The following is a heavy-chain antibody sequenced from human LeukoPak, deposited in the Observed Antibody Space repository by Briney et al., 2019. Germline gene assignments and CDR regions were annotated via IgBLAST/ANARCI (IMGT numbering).Heavy chain of an antibody. CDR2: INSDGSHT. CDR3: ARGPGRTFFDY. CDR1: EFTFNKYW. Sequence: GGSLRLSCTASEFTFNKYWMHWVRQAPGKGLVWVSRINSDGSHTDYADSVKGRFTISRDNAKNTLYLQMNNLRADDTAVYYCARGPGRTFFDYWGQGTLVTVSS. V-gene: IGHV3-74*01. D-gene: IGHD2-2*01. J-gene: IGHJ4*02.